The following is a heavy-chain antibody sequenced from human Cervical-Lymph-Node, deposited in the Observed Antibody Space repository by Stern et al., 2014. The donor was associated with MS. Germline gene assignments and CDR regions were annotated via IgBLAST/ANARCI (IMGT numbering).Heavy chain of an antibody. CDR1: GGSISSSSYY. CDR2: IYYSGGT. J-gene: IGHJ4*02. Sequence: QLQLQESGPGLVKPSETLSLTCTVSGGSISSSSYYWGWIRQPPGKGLEWTGSIYYSGGTYYNPSLKSRVTISVDTSKNQLSLKMTSVTAADTAVYYCATKYSSGWYNYWGQGTLVTVSS. CDR3: ATKYSSGWYNY. V-gene: IGHV4-39*01. D-gene: IGHD6-19*01.